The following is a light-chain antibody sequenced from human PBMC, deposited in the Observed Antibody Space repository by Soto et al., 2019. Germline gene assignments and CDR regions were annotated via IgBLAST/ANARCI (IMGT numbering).Light chain of an antibody. CDR3: QQANSFPYT. CDR2: TTS. Sequence: DIHMTQSPSSVSASVGNMFTITCRASQPISSWLAWYQQKPGQAPKLLIYTTSTLHRGVPSRFSGSRSGTDFTLTISSLEPEDFETYYCQQANSFPYTFGQGTRLEIK. J-gene: IGKJ5*01. CDR1: QPISSW. V-gene: IGKV1-12*01.